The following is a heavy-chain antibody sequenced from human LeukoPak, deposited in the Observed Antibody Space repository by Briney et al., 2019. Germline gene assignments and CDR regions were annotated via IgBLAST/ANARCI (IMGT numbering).Heavy chain of an antibody. J-gene: IGHJ4*02. Sequence: ASVKVSCKASGYTFTSYYMHWVRQAPGQGLEWMGIINPSGGSTSYAQKFQGRVTMTRDTSTSTVYMELSSLRSEDTAVYYCARVSKQPDYSNYGYYFDYWGQGTLVTVSS. CDR2: INPSGGST. D-gene: IGHD4-11*01. V-gene: IGHV1-46*01. CDR3: ARVSKQPDYSNYGYYFDY. CDR1: GYTFTSYY.